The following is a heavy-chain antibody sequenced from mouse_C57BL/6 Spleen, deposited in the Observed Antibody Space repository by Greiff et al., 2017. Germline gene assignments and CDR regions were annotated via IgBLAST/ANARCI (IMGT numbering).Heavy chain of an antibody. CDR1: GFTFSDYG. CDR2: ISSGSSTI. J-gene: IGHJ3*01. CDR3: ARGGYGNLWFAY. V-gene: IGHV5-17*01. Sequence: EVQGVESGGGLVKPGGSLKLSCAASGFTFSDYGMHWVRQAPEKGLEWVAYISSGSSTISYADTVKGRFTISRDNAKNTLFLQMTSLRSEDTAMYYCARGGYGNLWFAYWGQGTLVTVSA. D-gene: IGHD2-10*02.